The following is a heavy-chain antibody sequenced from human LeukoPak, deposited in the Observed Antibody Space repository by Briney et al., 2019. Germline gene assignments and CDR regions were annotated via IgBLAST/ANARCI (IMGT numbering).Heavy chain of an antibody. CDR3: ARARPPNYDFWSGYYRDYYYYYMDV. V-gene: IGHV6-1*01. CDR1: GDSVSSNSAA. J-gene: IGHJ6*03. CDR2: TYYRSKWYN. Sequence: SQTLSLTCAISGDSVSSNSAAWNWIRQSPSRGLEWLGRTYYRSKWYNDYAVSVKSRITINPDTSKNQFSLQLNSVTPEDTAVYYCARARPPNYDFWSGYYRDYYYYYMDVWGKGTTVTVSS. D-gene: IGHD3-3*01.